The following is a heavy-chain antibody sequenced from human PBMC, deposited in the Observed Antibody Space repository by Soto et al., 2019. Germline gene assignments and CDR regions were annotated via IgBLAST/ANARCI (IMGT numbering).Heavy chain of an antibody. Sequence: QVQLVQSGPEVRKPGSSVKVSCKASGDTFDDYTLTWVRQAPGQGLEWMGRIVPFLAVPNYAQKFQGRLTITADMSTSTAYMELSSLTFEDTAIYYCARVGRTTGTMSWWLDPWGQGTLVTVSS. CDR2: IVPFLAVP. V-gene: IGHV1-69*02. CDR3: ARVGRTTGTMSWWLDP. J-gene: IGHJ5*02. CDR1: GDTFDDYT. D-gene: IGHD1-1*01.